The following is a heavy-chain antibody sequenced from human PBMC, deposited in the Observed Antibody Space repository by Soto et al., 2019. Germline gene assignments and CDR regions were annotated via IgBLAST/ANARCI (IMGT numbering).Heavy chain of an antibody. J-gene: IGHJ4*02. CDR2: IVVGSGNT. Sequence: SVKVSCKASGFTFTSSAVQWVRQARGQRLEWIGWIVVGSGNTNYAQKFQERVTITRDMSTSTAYMELSSLRSEDTAVYYCAADVGWSYYDSYPPYWGQGTLVTVSS. CDR1: GFTFTSSA. CDR3: AADVGWSYYDSYPPY. D-gene: IGHD3-22*01. V-gene: IGHV1-58*01.